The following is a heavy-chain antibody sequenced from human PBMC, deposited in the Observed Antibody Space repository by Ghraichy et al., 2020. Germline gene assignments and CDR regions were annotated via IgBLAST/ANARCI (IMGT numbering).Heavy chain of an antibody. CDR3: ARGVGYYDFWSGYYANNWFDP. CDR1: GGSISSYY. D-gene: IGHD3-3*01. V-gene: IGHV4-59*01. Sequence: SETLSLTCTVSGGSISSYYWSWIRQPPGKGLEWIGYIYYSGSTNYNPSLKSRVTISVDTSKNQFSLKLSSVTAADTAVYYCARGVGYYDFWSGYYANNWFDPWGQGTLVTVSS. CDR2: IYYSGST. J-gene: IGHJ5*02.